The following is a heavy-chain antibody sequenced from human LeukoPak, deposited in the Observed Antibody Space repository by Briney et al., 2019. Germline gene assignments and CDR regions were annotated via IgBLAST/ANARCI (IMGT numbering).Heavy chain of an antibody. Sequence: TSETLSLTCTVSGGSISSSSYYWGWIRQPPGKGLEWIGSIYYSGSSYYNPSLKSRVTISVDTSKNQFSLKLSSVTAADTAVYYCAKDLGVRYFDWLIPGSDYWGQGTLVTVSS. CDR2: IYYSGSS. J-gene: IGHJ4*02. D-gene: IGHD3-9*01. V-gene: IGHV4-39*02. CDR1: GGSISSSSYY. CDR3: AKDLGVRYFDWLIPGSDY.